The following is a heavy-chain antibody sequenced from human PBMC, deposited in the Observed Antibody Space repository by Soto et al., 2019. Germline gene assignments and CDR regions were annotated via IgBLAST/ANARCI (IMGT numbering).Heavy chain of an antibody. Sequence: KTSETLSLTCAVYGDSISSSDYYWSWIRQPPGKGLEWIGYIYYRGSTYYNQSLKSRLTISVDTSKNQFSLKLNSVTATDTAVYYCARGVVSAPIFDYWGQGTLVTVSS. CDR1: GDSISSSDYY. V-gene: IGHV4-30-4*01. CDR3: ARGVVSAPIFDY. CDR2: IYYRGST. J-gene: IGHJ4*02. D-gene: IGHD3-3*01.